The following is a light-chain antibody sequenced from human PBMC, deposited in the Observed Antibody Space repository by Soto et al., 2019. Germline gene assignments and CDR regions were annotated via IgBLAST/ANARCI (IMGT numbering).Light chain of an antibody. CDR1: QSVSSSY. J-gene: IGKJ1*01. Sequence: EIVLTQSPGTLSFSPGERVTLSCRASQSVSSSYVAWYQQNPGQAPRVLIYSASSRAAGIPDRFSGSGSGTDFTLTISRLEPEDFAVYYCQQFGGSPWTFGQGTKVEIK. CDR2: SAS. CDR3: QQFGGSPWT. V-gene: IGKV3-20*01.